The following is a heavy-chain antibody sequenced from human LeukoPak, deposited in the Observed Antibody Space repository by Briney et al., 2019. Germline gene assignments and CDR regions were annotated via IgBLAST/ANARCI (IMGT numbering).Heavy chain of an antibody. Sequence: SETLSLTRTVSGGSISNYYWSWIRQPPGKGLEWIGYIYNSGHTNYNPSLKSRVTISEDTSKNQLSLKLSSVTAADTAVYCCARAAVTTSRYFQHWGQGTLVTVSS. D-gene: IGHD4-17*01. J-gene: IGHJ1*01. CDR3: ARAAVTTSRYFQH. V-gene: IGHV4-59*01. CDR1: GGSISNYY. CDR2: IYNSGHT.